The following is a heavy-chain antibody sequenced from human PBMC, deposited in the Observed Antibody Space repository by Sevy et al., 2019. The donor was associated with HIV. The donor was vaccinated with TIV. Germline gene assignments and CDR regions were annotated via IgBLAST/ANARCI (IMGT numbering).Heavy chain of an antibody. Sequence: ASVKVSCKASGGTFSSYAISWVRQAPGQGLEWMGGIIPIFGTANYAQKFQGRVTITADESTSTAYMGLSSLRSEDTAVYYCASGRRKSHGGVTTTYLGTWDFDYWGQGTLVTVSS. CDR1: GGTFSSYA. J-gene: IGHJ4*02. V-gene: IGHV1-69*13. CDR2: IIPIFGTA. CDR3: ASGRRKSHGGVTTTYLGTWDFDY. D-gene: IGHD2-8*02.